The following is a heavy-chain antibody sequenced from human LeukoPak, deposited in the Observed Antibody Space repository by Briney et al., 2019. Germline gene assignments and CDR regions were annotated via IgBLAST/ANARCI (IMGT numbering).Heavy chain of an antibody. CDR2: IYYSGST. D-gene: IGHD6-19*01. V-gene: IGHV4-39*01. Sequence: SETLSLTCTVSGGSISSSSYYWGWIRQPPGKGLEWIGSIYYSGSTYYNPSLKSRVTISVDTSKNQFSLKLSSVTAADTAVYYCARWTNSGWGPKYYFDCWGQGTLVTVSS. CDR3: ARWTNSGWGPKYYFDC. CDR1: GGSISSSSYY. J-gene: IGHJ4*02.